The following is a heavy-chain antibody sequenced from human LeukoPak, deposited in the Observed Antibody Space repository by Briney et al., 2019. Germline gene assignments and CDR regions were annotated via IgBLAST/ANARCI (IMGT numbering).Heavy chain of an antibody. CDR3: ARGAAAAAEMDV. D-gene: IGHD6-13*01. V-gene: IGHV4-59*08. CDR2: IYYSGST. J-gene: IGHJ6*02. Sequence: SETLSLTCTVSGGSISSYYWSWIRQPPGKGLEWIGYIYYSGSTNYNPSLKSRVTISVDTSKNQFSLKLSSVTAADTAVYYCARGAAAAAEMDVWGQGTTVTVSS. CDR1: GGSISSYY.